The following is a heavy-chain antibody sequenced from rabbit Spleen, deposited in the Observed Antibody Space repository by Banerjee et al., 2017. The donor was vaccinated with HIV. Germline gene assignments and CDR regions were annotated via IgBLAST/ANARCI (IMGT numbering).Heavy chain of an antibody. J-gene: IGHJ4*01. CDR3: ARNFDL. V-gene: IGHV1S45*01. CDR2: IYAGSTGTT. CDR1: GFSFGSVSW. Sequence: QEQLEESGGDLVKPGASLTLTCTASGFSFGSVSWIYWVRQAPGKGLEWIGTIYAGSTGTTDYATWAKGRFTISKTSSTTVTLQMTSLTAADTATYFCARNFDLWGPGTLVTVS.